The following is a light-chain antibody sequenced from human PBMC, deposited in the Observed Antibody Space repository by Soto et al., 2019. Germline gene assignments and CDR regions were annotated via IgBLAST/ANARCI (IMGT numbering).Light chain of an antibody. J-gene: IGKJ1*01. CDR1: QSVSSN. V-gene: IGKV3-15*01. Sequence: EIVMTQSPATLSVSPGERATLSCRASQSVSSNLAWYQQKPGQAPRLLVFRASTRATGVPARFSGSGSGTGFTLTISSVQSEDFAVYYCQQYNNRPPRTFGQGTKVEIK. CDR3: QQYNNRPPRT. CDR2: RAS.